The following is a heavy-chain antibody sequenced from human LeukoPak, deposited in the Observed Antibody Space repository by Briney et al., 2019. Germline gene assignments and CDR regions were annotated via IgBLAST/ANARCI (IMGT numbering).Heavy chain of an antibody. V-gene: IGHV1-8*03. Sequence: ASVKVSCKASGYTFTSYDINWVRQATGQGLEWMGWMNPNSGNTGYAQKFQGRVTITRNTSISTAYMELSSLRSEDTAVYYCARGSNGGSNYYYYYRDVWGKGTTVTVSS. D-gene: IGHD2-15*01. CDR3: ARGSNGGSNYYYYYRDV. CDR2: MNPNSGNT. J-gene: IGHJ6*03. CDR1: GYTFTSYD.